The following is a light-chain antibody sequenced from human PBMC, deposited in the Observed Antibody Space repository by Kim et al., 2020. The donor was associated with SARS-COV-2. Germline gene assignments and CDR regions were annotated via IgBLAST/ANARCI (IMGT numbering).Light chain of an antibody. J-gene: IGKJ1*01. V-gene: IGKV1-17*01. CDR2: VAS. Sequence: DFQMTQSPSSLSASVGDRVTITCRASQDIGNNLDWCQQKPGKAPKRLIYVASSLQSGVPSRFSGSGSGTEFTLTISSLQPEDFATYYCLEHDTSPHTFGQGTKVDIK. CDR1: QDIGNN. CDR3: LEHDTSPHT.